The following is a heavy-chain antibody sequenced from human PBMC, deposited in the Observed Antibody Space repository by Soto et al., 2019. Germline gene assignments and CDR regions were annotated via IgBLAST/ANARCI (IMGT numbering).Heavy chain of an antibody. CDR1: GYSFTSYW. CDR2: IYPGDSDT. J-gene: IGHJ3*02. V-gene: IGHV5-51*01. Sequence: PGESLKISCKGSGYSFTSYWIGWVRQMPGKGLEWMGIIYPGDSDTRYSPSFQGQVTISADKSISTAYLQWSSLKASDTAMYYCARQGPTYYYDSSGYYSSDAFEIWGQGTMVTGS. CDR3: ARQGPTYYYDSSGYYSSDAFEI. D-gene: IGHD3-22*01.